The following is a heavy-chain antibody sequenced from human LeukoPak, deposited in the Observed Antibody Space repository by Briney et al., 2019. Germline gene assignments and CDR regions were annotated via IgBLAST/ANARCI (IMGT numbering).Heavy chain of an antibody. CDR1: GYSFSSHD. CDR3: ARGGINFPSLEFLLDF. V-gene: IGHV1-8*03. J-gene: IGHJ4*02. CDR2: MNPSSGKT. Sequence: ASVKVSCKASGYSFSSHDISWVRQAAGQGLEWMGWMNPSSGKTGYAQQFQGRVTISRDASLSTAYMELSSLTSEDTAVYFCARGGINFPSLEFLLDFWGQGTLVTVSS. D-gene: IGHD3-3*01.